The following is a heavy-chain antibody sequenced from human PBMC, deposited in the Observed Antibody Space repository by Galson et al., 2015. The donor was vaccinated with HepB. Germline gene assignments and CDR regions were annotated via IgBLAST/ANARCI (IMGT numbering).Heavy chain of an antibody. V-gene: IGHV3-30*18. J-gene: IGHJ4*02. D-gene: IGHD6-19*01. CDR1: GFTFSSYG. CDR3: AKDWAQWQSPLAEWLSDY. Sequence: SLRLSCAASGFTFSSYGMHWVRQAPGKGLEWVAVISYVGSNKYYADSVKGRFTISRDNSKNTLYLQMNSLRAEDTAVYYCAKDWAQWQSPLAEWLSDYWGQGTLVTVSS. CDR2: ISYVGSNK.